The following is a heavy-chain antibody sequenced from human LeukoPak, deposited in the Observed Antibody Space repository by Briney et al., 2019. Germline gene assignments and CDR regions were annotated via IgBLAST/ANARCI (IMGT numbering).Heavy chain of an antibody. CDR1: GGSISSYY. D-gene: IGHD3-10*01. Sequence: SETLSLTCTVSGGSISSYYWSWIRQPPGKGLEWIGYIYYSGSTNYNPSLKSRVTISVDTSKNQFSLKLSSVTAADTAAYYCARDAMASGSWFDPWGQGTLVTVSS. V-gene: IGHV4-59*01. CDR3: ARDAMASGSWFDP. CDR2: IYYSGST. J-gene: IGHJ5*02.